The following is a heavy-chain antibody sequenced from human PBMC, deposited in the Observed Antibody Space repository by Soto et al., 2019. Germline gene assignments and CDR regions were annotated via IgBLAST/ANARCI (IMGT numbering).Heavy chain of an antibody. CDR1: GFTFSSYG. CDR2: ISYDGSNK. D-gene: IGHD2-15*01. CDR3: AKLRMDYGMDV. J-gene: IGHJ6*02. Sequence: GGSLRLSCAASGFTFSSYGMHWVRQAPGKGLEWVAVISYDGSNKYYADSVKGRFTISRDNSKNTLYLQMNSLRAEDTAVYYCAKLRMDYGMDVWGQGTTVTVSS. V-gene: IGHV3-30*18.